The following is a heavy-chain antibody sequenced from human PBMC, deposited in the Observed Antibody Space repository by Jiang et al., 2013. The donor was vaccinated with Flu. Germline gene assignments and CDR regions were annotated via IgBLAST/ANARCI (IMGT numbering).Heavy chain of an antibody. Sequence: VQLVESGGDLVQPGGSLRLSCAASGFTFSRHDMSWVRRAPGKGLEWVSGISGSGDKTYYAGSVKGRFTLSRDNSKNTLYLQMNSLRAEDTAIYYCAKECSSSSPDWGQGTLVTVSS. V-gene: IGHV3-23*04. CDR2: ISGSGDKT. CDR3: AKECSSSSPD. D-gene: IGHD6-6*01. CDR1: GFTFSRHD. J-gene: IGHJ4*02.